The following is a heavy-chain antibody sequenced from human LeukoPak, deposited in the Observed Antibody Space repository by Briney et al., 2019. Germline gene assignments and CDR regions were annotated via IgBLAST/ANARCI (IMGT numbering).Heavy chain of an antibody. CDR2: VNAGNGNT. V-gene: IGHV1-3*03. J-gene: IGHJ4*02. CDR3: ARPYSSGWYYFDY. CDR1: GYTFTSYA. D-gene: IGHD6-19*01. Sequence: ASVKVSCKASGYTFTSYAMHWVRQAPGQRLEWMGWVNAGNGNTKYSQEFQGRVAITRDTSASTAYMELSSLRSEDMAVYYCARPYSSGWYYFDYWGQGTLVTVSS.